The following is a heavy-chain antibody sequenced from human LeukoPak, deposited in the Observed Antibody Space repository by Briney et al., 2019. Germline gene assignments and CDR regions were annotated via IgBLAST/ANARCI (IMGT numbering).Heavy chain of an antibody. V-gene: IGHV4-38-2*02. CDR1: GYSISSGYY. CDR3: ARGKPRYCSGGSCYGRNAFDI. J-gene: IGHJ4*02. D-gene: IGHD2-15*01. Sequence: SETLSLTCTVSGYSISSGYYWGWIRQPPGKGLEWIGSIYHSGSTYYNPSLKSRVTISVDTSKNQFSLKLSSVTAADTAVYYCARGKPRYCSGGSCYGRNAFDIWGQGTLVTVSS. CDR2: IYHSGST.